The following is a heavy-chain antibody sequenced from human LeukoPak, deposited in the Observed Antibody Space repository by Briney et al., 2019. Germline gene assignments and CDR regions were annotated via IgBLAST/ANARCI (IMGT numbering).Heavy chain of an antibody. D-gene: IGHD3-22*01. CDR1: GFTFSSYW. V-gene: IGHV3-74*01. Sequence: GGSLRLSCAASGFTFSSYWMHWVRQAPGRGLVWVSFINGDGSTTTYADSVKGRSTISRDNAKNTLYLQMNNLRAEDTAVYYCVRRVGSGYYYFDYWGQGTLVTVSS. J-gene: IGHJ4*02. CDR3: VRRVGSGYYYFDY. CDR2: INGDGSTT.